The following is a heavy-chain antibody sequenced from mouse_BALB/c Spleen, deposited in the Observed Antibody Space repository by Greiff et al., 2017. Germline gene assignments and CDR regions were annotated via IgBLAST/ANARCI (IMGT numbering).Heavy chain of an antibody. CDR3: ATLIYYYGSSYFDY. CDR1: GFTFSSFG. J-gene: IGHJ2*01. CDR2: ISSGSSTI. Sequence: EVMLVESGGGLVQPGGSRKLSCAASGFTFSSFGMHWVRQAPEKGLEWVAYISSGSSTIYYADTVKGRFTISRDNPKNTLFLQMTSLRSEDTAMYYCATLIYYYGSSYFDYWGQGTTLTVSS. V-gene: IGHV5-17*02. D-gene: IGHD1-1*01.